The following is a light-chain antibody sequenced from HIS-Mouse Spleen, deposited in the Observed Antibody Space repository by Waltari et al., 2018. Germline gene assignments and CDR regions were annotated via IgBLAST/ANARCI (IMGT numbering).Light chain of an antibody. CDR1: RSDVGGYNY. V-gene: IGLV2-14*01. Sequence: QSALTQPASVSGSPGQSITISCTGTRSDVGGYNYVSWYQQPPGKAPKLLIYEVSNRPSGVSNRFSGSKSGNTASLTISGLQAEDEADYYCSSYTSSSTWVFGGGTKLTVL. J-gene: IGLJ3*02. CDR3: SSYTSSSTWV. CDR2: EVS.